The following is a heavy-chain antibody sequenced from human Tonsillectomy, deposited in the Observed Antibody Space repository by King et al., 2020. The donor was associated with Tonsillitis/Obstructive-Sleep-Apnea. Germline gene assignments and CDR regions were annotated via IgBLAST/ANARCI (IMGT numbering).Heavy chain of an antibody. Sequence: VQLVQSVGGVVQPGRSLRLSCAASGFTFSSYAMHWVRQAPGKGLEWVAVISYDGSNKYYADSVKGRFTISRDNSKNTLYLQMNSLRAEDTAVYYCARDLVDLTAYFDSWGQGTLVTVSS. CDR1: GFTFSSYA. V-gene: IGHV3-30*04. CDR3: ARDLVDLTAYFDS. CDR2: ISYDGSNK. D-gene: IGHD2-8*02. J-gene: IGHJ4*02.